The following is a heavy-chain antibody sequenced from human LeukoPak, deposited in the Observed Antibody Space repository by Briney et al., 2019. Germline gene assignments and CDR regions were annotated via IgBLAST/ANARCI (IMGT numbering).Heavy chain of an antibody. D-gene: IGHD3-9*01. J-gene: IGHJ4*02. CDR3: AEATRWDLLRYFDWLAPPADY. Sequence: PGGSLRLSCAASGFTFSSYAMSWVRQAPGKGLEWVSAISGSGGSTYYADSVKGRFTISRDNSKNTLYLQMNSLRAEDTAVYYCAEATRWDLLRYFDWLAPPADYWGQGTLVTVSS. CDR1: GFTFSSYA. CDR2: ISGSGGST. V-gene: IGHV3-23*01.